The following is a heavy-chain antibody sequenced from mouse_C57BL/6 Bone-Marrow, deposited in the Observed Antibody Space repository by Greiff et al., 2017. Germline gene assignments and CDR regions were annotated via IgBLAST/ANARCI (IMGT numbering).Heavy chain of an antibody. V-gene: IGHV1-82*01. Sequence: QVQLQQSGPELVKPGASVKISCKASGYAFSSSWMNWVKQRPGKGLEWIGRIYPGDGDTNYNGKFKGKATLTADKSSSTAYMQLSSLTSEDSAVYFCAPFITTVVEDFDVWGTGTTGTVSS. J-gene: IGHJ1*03. CDR2: IYPGDGDT. CDR3: APFITTVVEDFDV. D-gene: IGHD1-1*01. CDR1: GYAFSSSW.